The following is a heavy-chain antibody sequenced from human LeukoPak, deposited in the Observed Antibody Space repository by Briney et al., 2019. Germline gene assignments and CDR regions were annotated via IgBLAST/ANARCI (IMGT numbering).Heavy chain of an antibody. Sequence: SVKVSCKPSGSTSNSHAISWLRQAAGQGLAWMGRIIPNLGTTNRAQNFQDRVKLTADKSTNTAYMELTSLTSDDTAVYYCATTNDGGGYQWGDFFDFRGQGTLVTVSS. V-gene: IGHV1-69*04. CDR3: ATTNDGGGYQWGDFFDF. CDR1: GSTSNSHA. D-gene: IGHD3-22*01. CDR2: IIPNLGTT. J-gene: IGHJ4*02.